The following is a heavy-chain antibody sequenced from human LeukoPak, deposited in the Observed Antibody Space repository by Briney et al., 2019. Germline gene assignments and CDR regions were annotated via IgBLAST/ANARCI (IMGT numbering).Heavy chain of an antibody. CDR2: ISPSGGSR. J-gene: IGHJ2*01. V-gene: IGHV1-46*01. D-gene: IGHD2-8*02. CDR1: GYPFTTYY. CDR3: ARSAGGHWYFDL. Sequence: ASVKLSCKASGYPFTTYYIHWARQAPGQGLGWMGIISPSGGSRRWGQKVQGRVTMTRDTSTSTVYMELSSLRSEDTAVYYCARSAGGHWYFDLWGRGTLVTVSS.